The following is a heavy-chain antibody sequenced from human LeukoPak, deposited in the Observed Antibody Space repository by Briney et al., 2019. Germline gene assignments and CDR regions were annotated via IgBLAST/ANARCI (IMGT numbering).Heavy chain of an antibody. J-gene: IGHJ6*03. CDR1: GYTFTGYY. Sequence: GAAVKVSSKASGYTFTGYYMYWVRHAPGQRVVGMGGINPNSGDTNYAQKLQGRVTMTRDTSISTAYMELSRVRSDDTAVYYCARDRTRYYYYSYMDVWGKGTAVTISS. CDR3: ARDRTRYYYYSYMDV. V-gene: IGHV1-2*02. CDR2: INPNSGDT. D-gene: IGHD1-14*01.